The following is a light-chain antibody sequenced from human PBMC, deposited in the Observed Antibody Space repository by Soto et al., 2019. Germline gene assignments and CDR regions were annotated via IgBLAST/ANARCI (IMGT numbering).Light chain of an antibody. J-gene: IGLJ2*01. CDR3: SSCTSSSPLVV. CDR2: DVS. CDR1: SSDVGGYNY. V-gene: IGLV2-14*03. Sequence: QSALTQPASASGSPGQSITISCTATSSDVGGYNYVSWYQQHPGQAPKLIIYDVSNRPSGVSNRFSGSKSGNTASLTISGLQAEDEADYYCSSCTSSSPLVVFGGGTKLTVL.